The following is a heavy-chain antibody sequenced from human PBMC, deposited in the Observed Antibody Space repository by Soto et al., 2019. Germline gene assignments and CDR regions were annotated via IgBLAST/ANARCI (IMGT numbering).Heavy chain of an antibody. Sequence: GGSLRLSFAASGFTFTDYYVSWLGQAPGKGLEWHAYISVAGTYTNYADSVKGRFTISRDNAMRSVYLQMNRLRPEDTAGYYCARDLEVGAPLSFFGYWGQGTPVTVSS. CDR1: GFTFTDYY. CDR3: ARDLEVGAPLSFFGY. V-gene: IGHV3-11*06. J-gene: IGHJ4*02. D-gene: IGHD1-26*01. CDR2: ISVAGTYT.